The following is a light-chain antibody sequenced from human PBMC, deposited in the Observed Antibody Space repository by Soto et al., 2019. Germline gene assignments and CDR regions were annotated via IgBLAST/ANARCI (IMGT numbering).Light chain of an antibody. J-gene: IGKJ3*01. CDR1: QTVSSS. V-gene: IGKV3-11*01. CDR2: RIS. CDR3: QRSYKNPRYT. Sequence: EIVLTQSPATLSLSPGERATLSCRASQTVSSSLAWYQQNPHQAPTAPIYRISTRATWIRASFSGSGSRTDFTQSISSLQPEDFATYDCQRSYKNPRYTFGPGTKVDI.